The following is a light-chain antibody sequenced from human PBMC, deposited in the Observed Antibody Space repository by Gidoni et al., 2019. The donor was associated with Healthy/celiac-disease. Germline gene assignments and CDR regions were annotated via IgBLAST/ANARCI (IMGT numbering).Light chain of an antibody. CDR1: QDISNY. J-gene: IGKJ4*01. V-gene: IGKV1-33*01. CDR2: DAS. CDR3: QQYDNLPLLT. Sequence: DIQMTQSPSSLSASVGDRVTITCQASQDISNYLNWYTQKPGKAPKLLIYDASNLETGVPSRFSGSGSGTDFTFTISSLQPEDIATYYCQQYDNLPLLTFGGGTKVEIK.